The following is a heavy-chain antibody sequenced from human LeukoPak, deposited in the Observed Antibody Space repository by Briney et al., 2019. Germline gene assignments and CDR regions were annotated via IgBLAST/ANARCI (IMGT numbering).Heavy chain of an antibody. CDR1: GYTFTGYY. J-gene: IGHJ5*02. CDR3: ARPLRVTMIRGAAFRASSDFDP. V-gene: IGHV1-2*02. CDR2: INPNSGAT. Sequence: ASVKVSCKASGYTFTGYYMNWVRQAPGQGLEWMGWINPNSGATKYAQKFQDRVTMTRDTSISTAYMEVSRLRYDDTAVYYCARPLRVTMIRGAAFRASSDFDPWGQGTLVTVSS. D-gene: IGHD3-10*01.